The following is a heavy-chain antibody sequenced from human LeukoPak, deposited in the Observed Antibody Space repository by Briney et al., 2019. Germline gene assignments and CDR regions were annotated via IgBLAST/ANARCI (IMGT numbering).Heavy chain of an antibody. CDR3: ARVTDYYGRGDY. CDR2: IYTSGST. V-gene: IGHV4-61*02. Sequence: SETLSLTCTVSGGSISSGSYYWSWIRQPAGKGLEWIGRIYTSGSTNYNPSLKSRVTISVDTSKNQFSLKLSSVTAADTAVYYCARVTDYYGRGDYWGQGTLVTVSS. CDR1: GGSISSGSYY. D-gene: IGHD3-10*01. J-gene: IGHJ4*02.